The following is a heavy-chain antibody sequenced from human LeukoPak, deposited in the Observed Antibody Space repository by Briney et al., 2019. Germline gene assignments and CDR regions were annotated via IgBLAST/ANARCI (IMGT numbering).Heavy chain of an antibody. D-gene: IGHD1-26*01. CDR1: GFTFTSSA. Sequence: TSVKISCKASGFTFTSSAMQWVRHARGQRREWIGCIAIGSGNTNNVQKFQERVTITRDMSTRTPSMELSSLGSEDTAVYYCARDRRGSYYRSIAFDIWGQERKVTVS. V-gene: IGHV1-58*02. CDR3: ARDRRGSYYRSIAFDI. CDR2: IAIGSGNT. J-gene: IGHJ3*02.